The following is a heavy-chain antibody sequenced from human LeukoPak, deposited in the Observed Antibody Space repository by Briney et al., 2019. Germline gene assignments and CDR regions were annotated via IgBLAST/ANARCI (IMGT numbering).Heavy chain of an antibody. V-gene: IGHV4-59*01. Sequence: SETLSLTCTVSGGSISSYYWSWIRQPPGKGLEWIGYIYYSGSTNYNPSLKSRVTISVDTSKNQFSLKLSSVTAADTAVYYCARTAMVMFEFNGWGQGTLVTVSS. CDR1: GGSISSYY. D-gene: IGHD5-18*01. CDR2: IYYSGST. CDR3: ARTAMVMFEFNG. J-gene: IGHJ4*02.